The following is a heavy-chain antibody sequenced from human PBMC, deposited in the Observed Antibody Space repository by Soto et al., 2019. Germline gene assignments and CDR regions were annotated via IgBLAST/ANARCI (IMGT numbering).Heavy chain of an antibody. CDR3: ARIRGSSSAGHYYYGMDV. Sequence: FGPTLVNPTQTLTLTCTFSGFSLSTLVTCVTWIRQPPGKALEWLALINWDNNEYYTTSLKTRLTISRDTSKNQVVLTMTNMDPVDRATYYCARIRGSSSAGHYYYGMDVWGQGSTVTVSS. D-gene: IGHD6-6*01. J-gene: IGHJ6*02. CDR1: GFSLSTLVTC. V-gene: IGHV2-70*01. CDR2: INWDNNE.